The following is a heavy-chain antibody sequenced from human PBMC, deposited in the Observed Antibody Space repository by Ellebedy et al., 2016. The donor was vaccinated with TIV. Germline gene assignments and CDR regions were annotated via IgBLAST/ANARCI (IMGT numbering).Heavy chain of an antibody. J-gene: IGHJ4*02. CDR3: ANELYDSSGYPFGGPFDY. CDR2: ISGSGGST. Sequence: GESLKISXAASGFTFSSYAMSWVRQAPGKGLEWVSAISGSGGSTYYADSVKGRFTISRDNSKNTLYLQMNSLRAEDTAVYYCANELYDSSGYPFGGPFDYWGQGTLVTVSS. V-gene: IGHV3-23*01. CDR1: GFTFSSYA. D-gene: IGHD3-22*01.